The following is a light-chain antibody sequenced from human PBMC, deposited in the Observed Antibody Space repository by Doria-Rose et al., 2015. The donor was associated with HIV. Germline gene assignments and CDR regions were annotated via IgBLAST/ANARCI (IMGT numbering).Light chain of an antibody. Sequence: TQSPGTLSLSPGERATLSCRASQSFSSTYLAWYQQQPGQAPSLLIYDGSTRATGIPDRFSASGSGTDFTLTINRLEPEDFALYHCHQYGTLCTFGQGTKVEI. CDR3: HQYGTLCT. CDR1: QSFSSTY. J-gene: IGKJ1*01. CDR2: DGS. V-gene: IGKV3-20*01.